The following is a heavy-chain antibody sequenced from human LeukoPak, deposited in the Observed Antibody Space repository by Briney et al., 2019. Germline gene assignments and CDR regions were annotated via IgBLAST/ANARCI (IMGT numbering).Heavy chain of an antibody. CDR1: GGSISSYY. J-gene: IGHJ4*02. Sequence: PSETLSLTCTVSGGSISSYYWSWIRQPPGKGLEWLGYIYYSGSTNYNPSLKSRVTISVDTSKNQFSLKLSSVTAAGTAVYYCARHSPRRDGYKIDYWGQGTLVTVSS. CDR2: IYYSGST. D-gene: IGHD5-24*01. CDR3: ARHSPRRDGYKIDY. V-gene: IGHV4-59*08.